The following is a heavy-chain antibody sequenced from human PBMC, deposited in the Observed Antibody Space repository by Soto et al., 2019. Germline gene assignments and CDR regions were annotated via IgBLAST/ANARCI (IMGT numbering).Heavy chain of an antibody. V-gene: IGHV4-34*12. J-gene: IGHJ4*02. Sequence: SETLSLTCAVYGGSFSGYYWSWIRQPPGKGLEWIGEVIHSGSTHYNPSLKSRVTISVDTSKNQFSLKLSSVTAADTAVYYCARQLDTMIVVGAVDYWGQGTLVTVSS. CDR1: GGSFSGYY. CDR2: VIHSGST. CDR3: ARQLDTMIVVGAVDY. D-gene: IGHD3-22*01.